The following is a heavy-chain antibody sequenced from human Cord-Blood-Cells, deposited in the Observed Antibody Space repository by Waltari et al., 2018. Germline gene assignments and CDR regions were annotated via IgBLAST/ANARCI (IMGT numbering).Heavy chain of an antibody. D-gene: IGHD5-12*01. V-gene: IGHV1-2*02. CDR3: ARGFVVATIND. CDR1: GYTFTGYY. J-gene: IGHJ4*02. Sequence: QVQLVQSGAEVKKPGASVKVSCKASGYTFTGYYMHWVRQAPGQGLEWMGWINPNRGGTNYAQKFQGRVTMTRDTSISTADMELSRLRSDDTAVYYCARGFVVATINDWGQGTLVTVSS. CDR2: INPNRGGT.